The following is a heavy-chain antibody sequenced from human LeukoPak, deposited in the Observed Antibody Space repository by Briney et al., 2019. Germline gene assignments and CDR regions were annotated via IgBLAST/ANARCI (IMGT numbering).Heavy chain of an antibody. D-gene: IGHD3-22*01. J-gene: IGHJ4*02. CDR2: IKQDGSEK. V-gene: IGHV3-7*01. Sequence: GGSLRLSCAASGFTFSSYLMSWVRQAPGKGLEWVANIKQDGSEKYYVDSVKGRFTISRDNAKNSLYLQMNSLRAEDTAVYYCASTRVLWLFDYWGQGTLVTVSS. CDR1: GFTFSSYL. CDR3: ASTRVLWLFDY.